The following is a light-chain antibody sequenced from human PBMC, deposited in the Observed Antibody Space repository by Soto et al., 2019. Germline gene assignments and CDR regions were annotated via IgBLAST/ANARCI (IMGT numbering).Light chain of an antibody. CDR2: GAS. CDR3: LRYGDSPPAYT. Sequence: EIVLTQSPGTVSLSPGERATLSCRASQSISSRNLAWYRQKPGQAPSLLIFGASNRATGIPDRFSGSGSGTDFTLTISRLEPEDCAVYYCLRYGDSPPAYTFGQGNKLKIK. J-gene: IGKJ2*01. CDR1: QSISSRN. V-gene: IGKV3-20*01.